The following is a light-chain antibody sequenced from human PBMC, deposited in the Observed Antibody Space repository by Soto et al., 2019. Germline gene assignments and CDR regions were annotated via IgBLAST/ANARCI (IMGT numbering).Light chain of an antibody. CDR2: GAS. V-gene: IGKV3-20*01. J-gene: IGKJ5*01. CDR1: QGVSRN. Sequence: EIAMTPSPATMSVSPGERATLSFRARQGVSRNLAWYLQKPGQAPRLLTYGASSRATGIPDRFSCSGSGTDFTLTISRLEPEDFAVYYSQQYGISRTFGQGTRLEI. CDR3: QQYGISRT.